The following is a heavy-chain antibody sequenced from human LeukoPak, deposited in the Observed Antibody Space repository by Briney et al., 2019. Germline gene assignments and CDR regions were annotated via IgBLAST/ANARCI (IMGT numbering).Heavy chain of an antibody. Sequence: PSETLSLTRAVYGGSITGYYWSWIRQTPGRGLEWVGEIHYTGATSYNPSLKSRVTISVDTSKNQFSLKLSSVTAADTAVYYCAREQGGITIFGVVPDPFDYWGQGTLVTVSS. J-gene: IGHJ4*02. CDR1: GGSITGYY. CDR3: AREQGGITIFGVVPDPFDY. V-gene: IGHV4-34*01. CDR2: IHYTGAT. D-gene: IGHD3-3*01.